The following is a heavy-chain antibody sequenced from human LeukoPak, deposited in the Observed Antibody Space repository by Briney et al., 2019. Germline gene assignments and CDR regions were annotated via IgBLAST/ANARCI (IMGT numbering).Heavy chain of an antibody. CDR2: ISYDGSNK. CDR3: AREISEAYYYYGMDV. Sequence: GGSLRLSCAASGFTFSSYAMHWVRQAPGKGLEWVAVISYDGSNKYYADSVKGRFTISRDNSKNTLYLQMNSLRAEDTAVYYCAREISEAYYYYGMDVWGQGTTVTVSS. J-gene: IGHJ6*02. CDR1: GFTFSSYA. D-gene: IGHD3-3*02. V-gene: IGHV3-30*04.